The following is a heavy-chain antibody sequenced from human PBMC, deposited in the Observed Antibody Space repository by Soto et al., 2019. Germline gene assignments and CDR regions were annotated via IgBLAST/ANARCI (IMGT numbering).Heavy chain of an antibody. CDR1: SGSISSSNW. CDR2: IYHSGST. D-gene: IGHD2-15*01. Sequence: PSETLSLTCAVSSGSISSSNWWSWVRQPPGKGLEWIGEIYHSGSTNYNPSLKSRVTISVDKSKNQFSLKLSSVTAADTAVYYCARRYCSGGSCYSPIDYWGQGTLVTVSS. V-gene: IGHV4-4*02. CDR3: ARRYCSGGSCYSPIDY. J-gene: IGHJ4*02.